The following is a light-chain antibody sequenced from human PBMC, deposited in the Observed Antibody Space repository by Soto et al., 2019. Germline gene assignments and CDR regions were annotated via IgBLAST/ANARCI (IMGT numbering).Light chain of an antibody. CDR3: QTWGTGTVV. Sequence: QLVLTQSPSASASLGASIKLTCSLSSGHSSYSIAWHQQQPDKGPRYLMKLNNDGSHTKGDGIPDRFSGSSSGAERYLIISSLQSEDEADYYCQTWGTGTVVFGGGTNSPS. CDR2: LNNDGSH. J-gene: IGLJ2*01. V-gene: IGLV4-69*01. CDR1: SGHSSYS.